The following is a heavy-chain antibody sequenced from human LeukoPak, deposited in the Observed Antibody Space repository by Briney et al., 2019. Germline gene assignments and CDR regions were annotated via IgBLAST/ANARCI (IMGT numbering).Heavy chain of an antibody. V-gene: IGHV1-18*01. CDR1: GYTFTSYD. Sequence: ASVKVSCKASGYTFTSYDVNWVRQAPGQGLEWMGWISAYNGNTNYAQEVQGRVSMTTDTSTSTAYLELRSLRSDDTAVYYCARGGGLVPGTWFDPWGQGTLVTVSS. CDR2: ISAYNGNT. CDR3: ARGGGLVPGTWFDP. J-gene: IGHJ5*02. D-gene: IGHD6-19*01.